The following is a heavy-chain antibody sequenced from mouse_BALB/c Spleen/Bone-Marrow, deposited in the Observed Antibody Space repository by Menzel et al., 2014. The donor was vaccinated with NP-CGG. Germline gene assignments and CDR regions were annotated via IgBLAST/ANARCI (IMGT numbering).Heavy chain of an antibody. V-gene: IGHV5-4*02. Sequence: EVKLMESGGGLAKPGGSLKLSCAASGFTLSDYYMYWVRQTPEKRLEWDATISDGGNYTYYPDSLKGRFTISRDNAKNNLNLQMSSLKSEDTAIYYCAREDYYRYDYVMDYWGQGTSVTVSS. CDR2: ISDGGNYT. D-gene: IGHD2-14*01. CDR3: AREDYYRYDYVMDY. J-gene: IGHJ4*01. CDR1: GFTLSDYY.